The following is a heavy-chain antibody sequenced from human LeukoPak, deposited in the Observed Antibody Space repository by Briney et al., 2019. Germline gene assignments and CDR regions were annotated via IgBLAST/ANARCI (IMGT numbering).Heavy chain of an antibody. Sequence: GGSLRLSCAASGITVSSNYMSWVRQAPGKGLEWVSVIYSGGNTYYADSVKGRFTISRDNSKNMLYLEMNSLRAEDTAVYYCARVNGDTAMGYYFDYWGQGTLVTVSS. CDR2: IYSGGNT. V-gene: IGHV3-53*01. CDR1: GITVSSNY. D-gene: IGHD5-18*01. J-gene: IGHJ4*02. CDR3: ARVNGDTAMGYYFDY.